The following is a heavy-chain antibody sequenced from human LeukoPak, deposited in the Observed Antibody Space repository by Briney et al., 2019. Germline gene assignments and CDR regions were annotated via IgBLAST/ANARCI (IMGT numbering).Heavy chain of an antibody. Sequence: PGGSLRLSCAASGFTFSSYWMHWVRQAPGKGPVWVSRINSDGSTTTYADSVKGRFTISRDNAKNTLYLQMNSLRAEDTAVYYCARAGTGFDYWGQGTLVTVSS. D-gene: IGHD3-10*01. CDR2: INSDGSTT. J-gene: IGHJ4*02. V-gene: IGHV3-74*01. CDR1: GFTFSSYW. CDR3: ARAGTGFDY.